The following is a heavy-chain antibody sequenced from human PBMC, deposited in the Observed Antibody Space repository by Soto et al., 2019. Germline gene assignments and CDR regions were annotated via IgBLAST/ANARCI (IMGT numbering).Heavy chain of an antibody. CDR2: ISYDGSNK. CDR3: VAGQYFFDY. Sequence: GGSLRLSCAASGFSFSSYGMQWVRQAPCKGLEWVAVISYDGSNKYYADSVKDRFTISRDNSKKTLYLQMNSLRADDTAVYYCVAGQYFFDYCGQGTLVTVSS. V-gene: IGHV3-30*03. J-gene: IGHJ4*02. D-gene: IGHD6-19*01. CDR1: GFSFSSYG.